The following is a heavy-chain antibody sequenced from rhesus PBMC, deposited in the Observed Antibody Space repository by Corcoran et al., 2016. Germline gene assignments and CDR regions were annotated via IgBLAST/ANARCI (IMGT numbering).Heavy chain of an antibody. CDR2: INGNSGST. Sequence: QVQLQESGPGLVKPSETLSLTSPVSGASVRSSWCSWIGQPPGQGLEWIGEINGNSGSTYFNPSLKSRVTISTDASKNQLSLILNSVTAADTAVYYCARGGYYSGSYYHSFDYWGQGVLVTVSS. J-gene: IGHJ4*01. D-gene: IGHD3-16*01. V-gene: IGHV4-80*01. CDR3: ARGGYYSGSYYHSFDY. CDR1: GASVRSSW.